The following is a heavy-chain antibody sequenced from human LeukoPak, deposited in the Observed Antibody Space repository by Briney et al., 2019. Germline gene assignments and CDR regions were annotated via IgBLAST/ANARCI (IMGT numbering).Heavy chain of an antibody. J-gene: IGHJ5*02. CDR3: ARNGYCSGGSCDRFDP. CDR2: INPNSGGT. D-gene: IGHD2-15*01. V-gene: IGHV1-2*02. Sequence: GASVKVSCKASGYTFTGYYMHWVRQAPGQGLEWMGWINPNSGGTNYAQKFQGRVTMTRDTSISTAYMELSSLRSEDTAVYYCARNGYCSGGSCDRFDPWGQGTLVTVSS. CDR1: GYTFTGYY.